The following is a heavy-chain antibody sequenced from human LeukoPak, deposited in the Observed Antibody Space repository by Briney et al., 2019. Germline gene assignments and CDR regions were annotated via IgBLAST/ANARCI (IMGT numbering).Heavy chain of an antibody. CDR3: ARDASSYYDSSGPPQRFDP. D-gene: IGHD3-22*01. V-gene: IGHV4-4*07. CDR2: IYTSGST. CDR1: GGSISSYY. J-gene: IGHJ5*02. Sequence: SETLSLTCTVSGGSISSYYWSWIRQPAGKGLEWIGRIYTSGSTNYNPSLKSRVIMSVDTSKNQFSLKLSSVTAADTAVYYCARDASSYYDSSGPPQRFDPWGQGTLVTVSS.